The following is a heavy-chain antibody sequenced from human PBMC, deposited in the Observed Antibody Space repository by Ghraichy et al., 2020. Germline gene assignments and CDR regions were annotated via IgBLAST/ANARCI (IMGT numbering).Heavy chain of an antibody. V-gene: IGHV1-24*01. CDR3: ATIGASGGVWGNWFDP. D-gene: IGHD2-8*02. CDR1: GYTLTELS. J-gene: IGHJ5*02. CDR2: FDPEDGET. Sequence: ASVKVSCKVSGYTLTELSMHWVRQAPGKGLEWMGGFDPEDGETIYAQKFQGRVTMTEDTSTDTAYMELSSLRSEDTAVYYCATIGASGGVWGNWFDPWGQGTLVTVSS.